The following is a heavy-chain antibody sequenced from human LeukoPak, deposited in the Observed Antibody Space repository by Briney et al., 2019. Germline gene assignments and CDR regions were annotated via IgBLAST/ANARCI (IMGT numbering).Heavy chain of an antibody. V-gene: IGHV1-18*01. Sequence: SVKLSCKASGYTFTNYGISWVRQAPGQGLEWVGWISAYNGNTNYAQNLQDRVTMTTDTSTSAAYMELRSLISDDTAVYYCAREGPVAVAGLDYWGQGTFATVSS. CDR1: GYTFTNYG. J-gene: IGHJ4*02. D-gene: IGHD6-19*01. CDR3: AREGPVAVAGLDY. CDR2: ISAYNGNT.